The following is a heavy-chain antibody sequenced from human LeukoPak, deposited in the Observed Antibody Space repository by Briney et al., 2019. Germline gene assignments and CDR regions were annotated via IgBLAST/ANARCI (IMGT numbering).Heavy chain of an antibody. CDR1: GFTFSSYA. CDR2: INWNGGST. Sequence: RPGGSLRLSCATSGFTFSSYAMSWVRQAPGKGLEWVSGINWNGGSTGYADSVKGRFTISRDNAKNSLYLQMNSLRAEDTALYYCARGARGVSGYYFDYWGQGTLVTVSS. V-gene: IGHV3-20*04. J-gene: IGHJ4*02. D-gene: IGHD3-10*01. CDR3: ARGARGVSGYYFDY.